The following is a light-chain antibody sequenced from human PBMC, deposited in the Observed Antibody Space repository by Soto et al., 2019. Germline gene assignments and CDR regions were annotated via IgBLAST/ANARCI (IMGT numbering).Light chain of an antibody. Sequence: EVVLTQSPGTLSLSPGERATLSCRASQTVSSNHLIWYQQKPGQAPTLLIYVASSRATGIPDRFSGSASGTDFTLTISKLEPEDFAVYYCQHYGSSPPITFGQGTRLEIK. J-gene: IGKJ5*01. CDR2: VAS. CDR3: QHYGSSPPIT. CDR1: QTVSSNH. V-gene: IGKV3-20*01.